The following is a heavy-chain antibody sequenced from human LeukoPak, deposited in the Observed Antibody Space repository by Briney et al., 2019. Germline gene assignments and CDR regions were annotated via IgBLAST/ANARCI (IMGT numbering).Heavy chain of an antibody. D-gene: IGHD3-16*01. Sequence: GGSLRLSCAASGFAFSAYWMHWVRQAPGKGLEWVARINEDATTISYADSVKGRFIISRDNTKKPLYLQMNNLSAEDTAVYYCVRDLVFVWTPGDDFDFWGQGTLVIVSS. V-gene: IGHV3-74*01. J-gene: IGHJ4*02. CDR1: GFAFSAYW. CDR2: INEDATTI. CDR3: VRDLVFVWTPGDDFDF.